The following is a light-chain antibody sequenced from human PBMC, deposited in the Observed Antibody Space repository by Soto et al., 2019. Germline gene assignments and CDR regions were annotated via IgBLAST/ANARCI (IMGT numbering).Light chain of an antibody. V-gene: IGLV2-14*01. CDR2: DVS. J-gene: IGLJ1*01. Sequence: SVLTQPASVSGSPGQSITISCTGTSSDFDGYNYVSWYQQHPGKAPKLMIYDVSNRPSGVSNRFSGSKSGNTASLTISGLQAEDEADYYCSSYTSSSTLYVFGTGTKVTVL. CDR3: SSYTSSSTLYV. CDR1: SSDFDGYNY.